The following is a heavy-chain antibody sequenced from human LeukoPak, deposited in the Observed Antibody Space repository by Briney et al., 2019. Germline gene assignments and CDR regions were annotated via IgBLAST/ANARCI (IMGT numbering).Heavy chain of an antibody. CDR2: FAGSDTTT. J-gene: IGHJ4*02. CDR1: GFDFGAYE. CDR3: TTLGYHLDS. V-gene: IGHV3-48*03. Sequence: PGGSLRLSCAASGFDFGAYEMNWVRQAPAKGLEWVAYFAGSDTTTYYADSVKGRFIVSRDNARNSLYLQMNSLRAEDTALYYCTTLGYHLDSWGQGTLVTVSS. D-gene: IGHD3-22*01.